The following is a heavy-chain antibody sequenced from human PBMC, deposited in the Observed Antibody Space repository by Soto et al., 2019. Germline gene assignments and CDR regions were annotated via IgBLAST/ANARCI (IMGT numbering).Heavy chain of an antibody. V-gene: IGHV1-2*04. CDR1: AYTVSGYY. CDR2: INPNSGGT. CDR3: ARVFSQGYYYYGMDV. J-gene: IGHJ6*02. Sequence: SVKVDSEGSAYTVSGYYMVVARQAHGQGLEWMGWINPNSGGTNYAQKFQGWVTMTRDTSISTAYMELNRLRSDDTAVYYCARVFSQGYYYYGMDVWGQGTTVTVSS.